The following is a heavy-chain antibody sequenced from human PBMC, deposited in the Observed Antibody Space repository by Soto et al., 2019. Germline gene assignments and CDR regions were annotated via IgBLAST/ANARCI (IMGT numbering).Heavy chain of an antibody. Sequence: VQLQESGPGLVKPSQTLSLTCTVSGGSISSGGYYWSWIRQHPGKGLEWIGYIYYSGSTYYNPSLKSRTTISVDTSKSQFSLKLSSVTAADTAVYYCARTSVEMSTNYWGQGTLVTVSS. J-gene: IGHJ4*02. CDR3: ARTSVEMSTNY. D-gene: IGHD5-12*01. CDR1: GGSISSGGYY. CDR2: IYYSGST. V-gene: IGHV4-31*03.